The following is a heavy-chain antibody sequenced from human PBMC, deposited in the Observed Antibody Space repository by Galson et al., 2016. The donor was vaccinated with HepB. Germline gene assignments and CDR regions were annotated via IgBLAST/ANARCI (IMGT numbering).Heavy chain of an antibody. CDR3: ARANRVNMVRGVITSAYYGMDV. Sequence: SLRLSCAASGFTFSSYSMIWVRQAPGKGLEWVSSISISSTYIYYADSVRGRFTISRDNAENTLFLQMNSLRAEDTTVYYCARANRVNMVRGVITSAYYGMDVWGQGTTVTVSS. CDR1: GFTFSSYS. J-gene: IGHJ6*02. CDR2: ISISSTYI. D-gene: IGHD3-10*01. V-gene: IGHV3-21*01.